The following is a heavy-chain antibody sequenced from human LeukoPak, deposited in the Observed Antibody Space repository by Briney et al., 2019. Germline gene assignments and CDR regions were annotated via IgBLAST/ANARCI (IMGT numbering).Heavy chain of an antibody. CDR1: GFTFSSNP. CDR2: INPSGGNT. Sequence: GGSLRLSCAGSGFTFSSNPLSWDRQAPGKGLEWVSAINPSGGNTYYADSVRGRLTISRDNSKNTLYLQMNTLRAEDTAVYYCAKTKQARRYFDYWGQGTLVSVSS. D-gene: IGHD6-13*01. J-gene: IGHJ4*02. CDR3: AKTKQARRYFDY. V-gene: IGHV3-23*01.